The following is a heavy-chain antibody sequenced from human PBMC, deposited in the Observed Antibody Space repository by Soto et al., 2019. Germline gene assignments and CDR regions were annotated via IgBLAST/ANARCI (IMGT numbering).Heavy chain of an antibody. D-gene: IGHD6-13*01. V-gene: IGHV3-30-3*01. Sequence: QVQLVESGGGVVQPGRSLRLSCAASGFTFSSYAMHWVRQAPGKGLEWVAVISYDGSHKYYADSVKGRFTSPRDNSKHTLYLQLDSLRAEDTAVYYCASRIAGTTLNGWFDPWGQGTLVTVSS. CDR2: ISYDGSHK. J-gene: IGHJ5*02. CDR1: GFTFSSYA. CDR3: ASRIAGTTLNGWFDP.